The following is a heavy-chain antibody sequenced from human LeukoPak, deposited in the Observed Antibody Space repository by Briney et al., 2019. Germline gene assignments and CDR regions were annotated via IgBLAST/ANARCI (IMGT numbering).Heavy chain of an antibody. V-gene: IGHV4-39*01. D-gene: IGHD3-16*01. CDR1: GGSVSSSGYY. J-gene: IGHJ3*02. Sequence: NPSETLSLTCTVSGGSVSSSGYYWGWIRQPPGKGLEWIGSIYYSGSTYYNPSLKSRVSISVDTSKNQFSLNLTSVTAADTAVYYCARVLDLSKRGLDAFDIWGQGTMVTVSS. CDR2: IYYSGST. CDR3: ARVLDLSKRGLDAFDI.